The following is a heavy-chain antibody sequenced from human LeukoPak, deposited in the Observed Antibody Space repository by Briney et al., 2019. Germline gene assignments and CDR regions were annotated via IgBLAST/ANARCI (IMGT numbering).Heavy chain of an antibody. D-gene: IGHD1-1*01. CDR1: GFTFSGYY. V-gene: IGHV1-2*02. Sequence: ASVKVSCKASGFTFSGYYMHWVRQAPGQGFEWMGWINPNSGGTNFAQKFQGRVTMTRDTSINTVYMELSSLGSDDTAVYYCARESRDTAWSLDLWGQGTLVTVSP. J-gene: IGHJ4*02. CDR2: INPNSGGT. CDR3: ARESRDTAWSLDL.